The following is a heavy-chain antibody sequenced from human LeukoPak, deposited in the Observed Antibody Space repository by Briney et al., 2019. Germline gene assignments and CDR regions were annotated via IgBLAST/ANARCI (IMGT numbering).Heavy chain of an antibody. CDR1: GGSISSYY. D-gene: IGHD3-22*01. J-gene: IGHJ5*02. CDR2: IYYSGST. V-gene: IGHV4-59*12. Sequence: SETLSLTCTVSGGSISSYYWSWIRQPPGKGLEWIGYIYYSGSTNYNPSLKSRVTISVDTSKNQFSLKLSSVTAADTAVYYCARDPIYYDSSGYYYGRPRDWFDPWGQGTLVTVSS. CDR3: ARDPIYYDSSGYYYGRPRDWFDP.